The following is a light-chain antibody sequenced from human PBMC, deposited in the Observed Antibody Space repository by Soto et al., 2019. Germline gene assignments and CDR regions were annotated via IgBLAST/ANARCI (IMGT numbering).Light chain of an antibody. Sequence: DIEMTQSPSTLSASVGDRVTITCRASQNILSWLAWYQQRPGKVPQLLIYKASTLESGVPSRFSGSGSGTEFTLTITILQPGDFATYYCQQYFNYTSFGQGTKVDI. J-gene: IGKJ1*01. V-gene: IGKV1-5*03. CDR1: QNILSW. CDR3: QQYFNYTS. CDR2: KAS.